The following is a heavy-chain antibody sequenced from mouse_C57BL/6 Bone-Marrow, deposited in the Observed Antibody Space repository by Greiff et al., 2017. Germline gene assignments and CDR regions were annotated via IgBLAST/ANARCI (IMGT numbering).Heavy chain of an antibody. CDR3: ARGVLMAWFAY. V-gene: IGHV1-64*01. CDR1: GYTFTDYW. CDR2: IHPNSGGT. Sequence: QVQLQQPGAELVKPGASVKMSCKASGYTFTDYWMHWVKQSPGQGLEWIGMIHPNSGGTNYNEKFKGKATLTVDKSSSTAYMELSSLTSEDSAVYYCARGVLMAWFAYWGQGTLVTVSA. J-gene: IGHJ3*01.